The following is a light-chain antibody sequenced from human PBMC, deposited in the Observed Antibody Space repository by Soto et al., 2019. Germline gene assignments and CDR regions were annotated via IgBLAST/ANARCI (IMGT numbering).Light chain of an antibody. V-gene: IGKV3-20*01. CDR2: GAS. CDR3: QQYGGSPLT. CDR1: QSVSGSY. J-gene: IGKJ4*01. Sequence: EIVLTQSPGTLSLSPGERATLSCRASQSVSGSYVAWYQQKPGQAPRLLIYGASSRATGIPDRFSGSGSGTDFTLIIHRLEPEDFAVYYCQQYGGSPLTFGGGTKVEIK.